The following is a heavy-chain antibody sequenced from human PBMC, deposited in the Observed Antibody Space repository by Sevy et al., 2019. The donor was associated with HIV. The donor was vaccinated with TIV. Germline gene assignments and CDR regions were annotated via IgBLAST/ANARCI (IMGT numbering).Heavy chain of an antibody. CDR3: AGETGPGTIH. CDR2: IHYSGST. Sequence: SETLSLTCTVSGSSINSGGYYWNWIRHHPGKGLEWIGYIHYSGSTYYNTSLKSRITISLDTSKNQFSLKVTSVTAADTAGYYCAGETGPGTIHWGQGALVTVSS. D-gene: IGHD6-13*01. J-gene: IGHJ4*02. V-gene: IGHV4-31*03. CDR1: GSSINSGGYY.